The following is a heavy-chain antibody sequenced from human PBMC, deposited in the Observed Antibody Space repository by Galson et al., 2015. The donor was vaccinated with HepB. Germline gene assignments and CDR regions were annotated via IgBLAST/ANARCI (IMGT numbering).Heavy chain of an antibody. CDR1: GGSISSGGYY. CDR3: ARSYDSSGYGFDY. J-gene: IGHJ4*02. V-gene: IGHV4-31*03. Sequence: LSLTCTVSGGSISSGGYYWSWIRQHPGKGLEWIGYIYYSGSTYYNPSLKSRVTISVDTSKNQLSLKLSSVTAADTAVYYCARSYDSSGYGFDYWGQGTLVTVSS. D-gene: IGHD3-22*01. CDR2: IYYSGST.